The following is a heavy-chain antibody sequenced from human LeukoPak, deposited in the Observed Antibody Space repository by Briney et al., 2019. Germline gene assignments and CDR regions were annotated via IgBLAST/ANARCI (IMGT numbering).Heavy chain of an antibody. J-gene: IGHJ3*02. CDR1: GGSISSGDYY. Sequence: SQTLSLTCTVSGGSISSGDYYWSWIRQPPGKGLEWIGYIYYSGSTYYNPSLKSRVTISVDTSKNQFSLKPSSVTAADTAVYYCARGATYDSSGYYAFDIWGQGTMVTVSS. CDR2: IYYSGST. D-gene: IGHD3-22*01. V-gene: IGHV4-30-4*01. CDR3: ARGATYDSSGYYAFDI.